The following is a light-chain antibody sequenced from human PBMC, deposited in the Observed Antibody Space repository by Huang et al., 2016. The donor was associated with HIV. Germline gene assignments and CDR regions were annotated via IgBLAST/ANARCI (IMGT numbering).Light chain of an antibody. V-gene: IGKV3-11*01. Sequence: EIVLTQSPATLSLSPGERPTLTCRPSQSVSSYLAWYHQKPGQAPRRLIDDASNRASGIPARFSGSGCGTDFTLTISSLEHEDFAVYYCQQRTNWPTWTFGQGTKVEIK. CDR2: DAS. CDR1: QSVSSY. J-gene: IGKJ1*01. CDR3: QQRTNWPTWT.